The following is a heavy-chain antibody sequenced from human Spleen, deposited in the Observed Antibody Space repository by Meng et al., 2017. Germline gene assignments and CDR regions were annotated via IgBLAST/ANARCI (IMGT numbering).Heavy chain of an antibody. CDR1: GASASNNSAT. CDR3: ARTVAGKRPGPRYDFDY. CDR2: TYYRPKRYN. D-gene: IGHD6-19*01. J-gene: IGHJ4*02. Sequence: SETLSLTCAISGASASNNSATWNWIRQSPSSGLEWMGRTYYRPKRYNDYAISVKSRITVNPDTSKNQISPQLSSVTPEDTAVYYCARTVAGKRPGPRYDFDYWGQGTLVTVSS. V-gene: IGHV6-1*01.